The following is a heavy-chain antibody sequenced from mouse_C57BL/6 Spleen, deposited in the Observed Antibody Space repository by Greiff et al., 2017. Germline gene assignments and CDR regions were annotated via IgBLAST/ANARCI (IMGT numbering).Heavy chain of an antibody. CDR3: AREGTAQATFY. J-gene: IGHJ2*01. CDR2: ISYDGSN. CDR1: GYSITSGYY. V-gene: IGHV3-6*01. Sequence: EVKLVESGPGLVKPSQSLSLTCSVTGYSITSGYYWNWIRQFPGNKLEWMGYISYDGSNNYNPSLKNRISITRDTSKNQFFLKLNSVTTEDTATYYCAREGTAQATFYWGQGTTLTVSS. D-gene: IGHD3-2*02.